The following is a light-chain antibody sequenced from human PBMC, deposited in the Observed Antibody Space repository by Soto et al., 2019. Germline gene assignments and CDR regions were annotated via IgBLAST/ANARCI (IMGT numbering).Light chain of an antibody. Sequence: DIQMTQSPSSLSASVGDRVIITCRASQTISSHLNWYQQKPGKAPNLLVYAASSLQSGVPSRFSGSGSGTDFTLTISSLQPEDFATYYCQQSYSTPRITFGQGTRLEIK. V-gene: IGKV1-39*01. CDR2: AAS. J-gene: IGKJ5*01. CDR1: QTISSH. CDR3: QQSYSTPRIT.